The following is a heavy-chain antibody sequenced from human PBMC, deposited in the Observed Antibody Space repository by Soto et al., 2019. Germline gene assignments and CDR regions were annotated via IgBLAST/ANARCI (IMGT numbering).Heavy chain of an antibody. CDR2: INHSGST. V-gene: IGHV4-34*01. Sequence: QVQLQQWGAGLLKPSETLSLTCAVYGGSFSGYYWSWIRQPPGKGLEWIGEINHSGSTNYNPSLKSRVTISVDTSENQFSLKLSSVTAADTAVYYCARVLITFGGVIVPDAFDIWGQGTMVTVSS. D-gene: IGHD3-16*02. CDR1: GGSFSGYY. CDR3: ARVLITFGGVIVPDAFDI. J-gene: IGHJ3*02.